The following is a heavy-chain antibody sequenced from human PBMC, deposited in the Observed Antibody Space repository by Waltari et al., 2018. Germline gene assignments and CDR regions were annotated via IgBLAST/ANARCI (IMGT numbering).Heavy chain of an antibody. J-gene: IGHJ5*02. CDR2: IYYTGST. V-gene: IGHV4-59*01. D-gene: IGHD1-20*01. CDR1: GGSLRSTY. Sequence: QVHLQESGPGLVKPSETLSLTCTVSGGSLRSTYWSWIRQSPGKGLEWIGYIYYTGSTDYNPALKSRVTISIDTATNQFSLNLSSVTAADRAVDYCASFGRYNWFDPWGQGTLVTVSS. CDR3: ASFGRYNWFDP.